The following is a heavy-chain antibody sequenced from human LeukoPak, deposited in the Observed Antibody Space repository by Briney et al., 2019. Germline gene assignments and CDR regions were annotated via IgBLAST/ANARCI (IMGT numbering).Heavy chain of an antibody. CDR3: ARSRFGRGVDFDY. CDR2: MSPNSGNT. V-gene: IGHV1-8*03. D-gene: IGHD2-8*02. Sequence: GASVKVSCETSGYTFTNYDINWVRQASGQGLEWMGWMSPNSGNTDYAQNFRGRVTFTRDTSTRTAYMELTSLRSEDTAVYYCARSRFGRGVDFDYWGQGTLVTASS. J-gene: IGHJ4*02. CDR1: GYTFTNYD.